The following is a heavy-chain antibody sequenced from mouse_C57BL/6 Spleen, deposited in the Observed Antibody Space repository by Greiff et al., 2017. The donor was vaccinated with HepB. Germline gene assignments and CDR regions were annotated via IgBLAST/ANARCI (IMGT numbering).Heavy chain of an antibody. CDR3: ARGDWELLFDY. V-gene: IGHV1-64*01. CDR1: GYTFTSYW. Sequence: QVQLQQPGAELVKPGASVKLSCKASGYTFTSYWMHWVKQRPGQGLEWIGRIHPNSGSTNYNEKFKSKATLTVDKSSSTAYMQLSSLTSEDSAVYYCARGDWELLFDYWGQGTTLTVSS. J-gene: IGHJ2*01. D-gene: IGHD4-1*01. CDR2: IHPNSGST.